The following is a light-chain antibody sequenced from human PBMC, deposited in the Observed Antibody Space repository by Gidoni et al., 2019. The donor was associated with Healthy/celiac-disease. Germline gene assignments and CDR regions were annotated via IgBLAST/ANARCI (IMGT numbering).Light chain of an antibody. Sequence: DLVMTQSPDSLAVSLGERATINCKSSQSVLYSSNNKNYLAWYQQKPGQPPKLRIYWASTRESGVPDRFSGSGSGTDFTLTISSLQAEDVAVYYCQQYYSTHALTSGGGTKVEIK. CDR1: QSVLYSSNNKNY. CDR3: QQYYSTHALT. J-gene: IGKJ4*01. V-gene: IGKV4-1*01. CDR2: WAS.